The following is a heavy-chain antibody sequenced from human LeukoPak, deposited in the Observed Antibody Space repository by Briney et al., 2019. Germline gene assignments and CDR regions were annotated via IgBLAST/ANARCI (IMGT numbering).Heavy chain of an antibody. J-gene: IGHJ6*02. CDR3: AKDFGEYYDSSGYAPYYYYYGMDV. D-gene: IGHD3-22*01. CDR2: ISYDGSNK. V-gene: IGHV3-30*18. CDR1: GFTFSSYG. Sequence: GGSLRLSCAASGFTFSSYGMHWVRQAPGKGLEWVAVISYDGSNKYYADSVKGRFTIPRDNSKNTLYLQMNSLRAEDTAVYYCAKDFGEYYDSSGYAPYYYYYGMDVWGQGTTVTVSS.